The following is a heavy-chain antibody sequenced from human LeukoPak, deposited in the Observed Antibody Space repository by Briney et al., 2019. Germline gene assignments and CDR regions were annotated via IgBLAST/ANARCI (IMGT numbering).Heavy chain of an antibody. J-gene: IGHJ4*02. CDR2: ISSSSSYI. CDR3: ASFDSLDSSGTFDY. D-gene: IGHD3-22*01. CDR1: GFTFSSYS. V-gene: IGHV3-21*01. Sequence: GGSLRLSCAASGFTFSSYSINWVRQAPGKGLEWVSSISSSSSYIYYADSVKGRFTISRDNAKNSLYLQMNSLRAEDTAVYYCASFDSLDSSGTFDYWGQGTLVTVSS.